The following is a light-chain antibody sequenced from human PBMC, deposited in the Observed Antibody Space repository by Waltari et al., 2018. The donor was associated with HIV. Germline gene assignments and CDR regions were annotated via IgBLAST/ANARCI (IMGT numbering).Light chain of an antibody. V-gene: IGLV2-23*02. CDR3: SSYATGNTYV. CDR1: NSDIAKYTF. Sequence: QSALTQPASVSGSPGPSITNSCTGTNSDIAKYTFVSWYQQHPGKVPKVLIFEVTTRPSGISHRFSGSKSDNTASLTISGLQAEDEADYYCSSYATGNTYVFGTGTSVTVL. CDR2: EVT. J-gene: IGLJ1*01.